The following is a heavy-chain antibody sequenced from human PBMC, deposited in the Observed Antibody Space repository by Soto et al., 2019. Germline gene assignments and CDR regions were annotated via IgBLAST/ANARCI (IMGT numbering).Heavy chain of an antibody. J-gene: IGHJ4*02. V-gene: IGHV3-66*01. CDR3: ARAPSWTAGPFDY. CDR2: TYSGGST. CDR1: GYTFTSYS. Sequence: SCKASGYTFTSYSMNWVRQAPGKGPEWVSVTYSGGSTYYADSVKGRFTISRDNSKNTLYLQMNSLRAEDTAVYYCARAPSWTAGPFDYWGQGTLVTVSS. D-gene: IGHD6-25*01.